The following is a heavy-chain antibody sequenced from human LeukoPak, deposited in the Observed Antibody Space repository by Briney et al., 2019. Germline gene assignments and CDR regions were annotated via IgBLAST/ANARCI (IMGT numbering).Heavy chain of an antibody. Sequence: GGSLRPSCAASGFTFSSDAMSWVRQAPGKGLEWVSSISGSGGGTEYADSVKGRFTISRDNSKNTLYLQMNSLRAEDTAIFYCAKGSVGTTRRFDPWGQGTLVTVSS. D-gene: IGHD4-23*01. J-gene: IGHJ5*02. V-gene: IGHV3-23*01. CDR3: AKGSVGTTRRFDP. CDR2: ISGSGGGT. CDR1: GFTFSSDA.